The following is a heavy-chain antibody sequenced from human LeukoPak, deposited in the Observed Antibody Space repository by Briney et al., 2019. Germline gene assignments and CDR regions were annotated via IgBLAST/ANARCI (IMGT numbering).Heavy chain of an antibody. J-gene: IGHJ3*02. CDR1: GGSISSGNYY. Sequence: SETLSLTCTVSGGSISSGNYYWSWIRQPAGTGLEWIGRIYISGSTNYNPSLKSRVTISVDRSKNQFSLKLSSVTAADTAVYYCARHNKPLKLLKNAFDIWGQGTMVTVSS. CDR2: IYISGST. D-gene: IGHD3-10*01. CDR3: ARHNKPLKLLKNAFDI. V-gene: IGHV4-61*02.